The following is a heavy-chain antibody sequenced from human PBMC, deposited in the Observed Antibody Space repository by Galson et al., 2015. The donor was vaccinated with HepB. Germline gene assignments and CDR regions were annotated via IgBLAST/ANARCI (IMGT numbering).Heavy chain of an antibody. Sequence: QSGAEVKKPGESLRISCKGSGYSFTSYWISWVRQMPGKGLEWMGRIDPSDSYTNYSPSFQGHVTISADKSISTAYLQWSSLKASDTAMYYCASIPLSEVVIAPFDYWGQGTLVTVSS. CDR1: GYSFTSYW. V-gene: IGHV5-10-1*01. J-gene: IGHJ4*02. CDR3: ASIPLSEVVIAPFDY. CDR2: IDPSDSYT. D-gene: IGHD2-21*01.